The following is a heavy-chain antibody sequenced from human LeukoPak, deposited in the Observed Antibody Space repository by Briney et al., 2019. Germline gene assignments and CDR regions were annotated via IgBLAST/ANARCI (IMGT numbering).Heavy chain of an antibody. D-gene: IGHD5-12*01. CDR1: GFTFSSYA. Sequence: GGSLRLPCAASGFTFSSYAMHWVRQAPGKGLEYVSAISSNGGSTYYANSVKGRFTISRDNSKNTLYLQMGSLRAEDMAVYYCARAYATIIPFFDYWGQGTLVTVSS. CDR3: ARAYATIIPFFDY. CDR2: ISSNGGST. J-gene: IGHJ4*02. V-gene: IGHV3-64*01.